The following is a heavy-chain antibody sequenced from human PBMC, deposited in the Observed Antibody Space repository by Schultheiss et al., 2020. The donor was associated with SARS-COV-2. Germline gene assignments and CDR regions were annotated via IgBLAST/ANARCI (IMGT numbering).Heavy chain of an antibody. CDR3: AKDEYPLYDSSGYYFDY. D-gene: IGHD3-22*01. CDR1: GFTFSSYG. CDR2: ISGSGGST. J-gene: IGHJ4*02. Sequence: GGSLRLSCAASGFTFSSYGMHWVRQAPGKGLEWVSAISGSGGSTYYADSVKGRFTISRDNSKNTLYLQMNSLRAEDTAVYYCAKDEYPLYDSSGYYFDYWGQGTLVTVSS. V-gene: IGHV3-23*01.